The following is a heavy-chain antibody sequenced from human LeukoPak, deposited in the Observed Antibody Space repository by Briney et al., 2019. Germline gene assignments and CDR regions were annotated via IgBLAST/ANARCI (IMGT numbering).Heavy chain of an antibody. CDR1: GFTFSSYW. V-gene: IGHV3-7*01. J-gene: IGHJ4*02. CDR3: ARVMYSSGWSFDY. D-gene: IGHD6-19*01. CDR2: IKQDGSEK. Sequence: GGSLRLSCAASGFTFSSYWMSWVRQAPGKGLEWVANIKQDGSEKYYVDSVKGRFTISGDNAKNSLYLQMNSLRAEDTAVYYCARVMYSSGWSFDYWGQGTLVTVSS.